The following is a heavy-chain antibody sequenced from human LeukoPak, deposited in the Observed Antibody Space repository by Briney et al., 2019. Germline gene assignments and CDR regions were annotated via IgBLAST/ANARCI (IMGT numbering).Heavy chain of an antibody. J-gene: IGHJ6*02. D-gene: IGHD6-19*01. V-gene: IGHV4-4*07. CDR1: GGSISSYY. CDR2: IYTSGST. CDR3: ARDARRSSGWYWGGYYYYGMDV. Sequence: SETLSLTCTVSGGSISSYYWSWIRQPAGKGLEWIGRIYTSGSTNYNPSLKSRVTMSVDTSKNQFSLQLSSVTAADTAVYYCARDARRSSGWYWGGYYYYGMDVWGQGTTVTVSS.